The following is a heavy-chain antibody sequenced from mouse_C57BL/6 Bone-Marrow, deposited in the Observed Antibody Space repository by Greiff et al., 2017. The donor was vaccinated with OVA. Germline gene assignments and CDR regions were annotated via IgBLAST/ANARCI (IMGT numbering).Heavy chain of an antibody. CDR2: IYPGDGDT. J-gene: IGHJ4*01. Sequence: VQLQQSGPELVKPGASVKISCKASGYAFSSSWMNWVKQRPGKGLEWIGRIYPGDGDTNYNGKFKGKATLTAAKSSRTAYMQLSSLTSEDSAVFFCARRDYYGSIDYYAMDYWGQGTSVTVSS. CDR1: GYAFSSSW. D-gene: IGHD1-1*01. V-gene: IGHV1-82*01. CDR3: ARRDYYGSIDYYAMDY.